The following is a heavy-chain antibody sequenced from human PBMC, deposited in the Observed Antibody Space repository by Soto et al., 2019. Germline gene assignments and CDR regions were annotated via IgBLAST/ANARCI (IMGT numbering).Heavy chain of an antibody. CDR3: ARSHIVPRLFMYPYDY. CDR1: GGSFSGYY. V-gene: IGHV4-34*01. D-gene: IGHD6-6*01. J-gene: IGHJ4*02. Sequence: PSETLSLTCAVYGGSFSGYYWTWIRQPPGKGLEWIGETSHSGSTNYNPSLKSRVSISVDTSKNQFSLKLSSVTAADTAVYYCARSHIVPRLFMYPYDYWGQGTPVTVSS. CDR2: TSHSGST.